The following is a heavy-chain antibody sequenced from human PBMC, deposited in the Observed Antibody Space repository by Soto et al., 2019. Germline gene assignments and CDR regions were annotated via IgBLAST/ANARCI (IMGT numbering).Heavy chain of an antibody. CDR3: ARVRSWIQLWLLDY. Sequence: GGSLRLSCAASGFTFSSYGMHWVRQAPGKGLEWVAVISYDGSNKYYADSVKGRFTISRDNSKNTLYLQMNSLRAEDTAVYYCARVRSWIQLWLLDYWGQGTLVTVS. V-gene: IGHV3-30*03. J-gene: IGHJ4*02. D-gene: IGHD5-18*01. CDR2: ISYDGSNK. CDR1: GFTFSSYG.